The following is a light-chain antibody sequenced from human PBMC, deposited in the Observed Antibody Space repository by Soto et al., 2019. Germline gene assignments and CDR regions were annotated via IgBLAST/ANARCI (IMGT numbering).Light chain of an antibody. CDR2: AAS. V-gene: IGKV1-9*01. Sequence: DIQLTQSPSFLSASVGDRVIITCRASQDISSYLAWYQQRPGKVPRFLTHAASTLQSGVPSRFSAAGSGTTFTLTISSLQPEDIATYYGQQLNRFPRTFGQGTKVEV. CDR3: QQLNRFPRT. J-gene: IGKJ1*01. CDR1: QDISSY.